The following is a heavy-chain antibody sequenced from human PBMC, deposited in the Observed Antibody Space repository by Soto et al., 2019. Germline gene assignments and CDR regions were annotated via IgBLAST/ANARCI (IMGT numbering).Heavy chain of an antibody. CDR2: IYSGGST. CDR3: ARFSGYPNYYFDY. V-gene: IGHV3-53*01. J-gene: IGHJ4*02. Sequence: GGALILSCPASVFTFSSNYMSWVRHAPGKGLEWVSVIYSGGSTYYADSVKGRFTISRDSSKNTLYLQMNSLRAEDTAVYYCARFSGYPNYYFDYWGQGTLVTVSS. CDR1: VFTFSSNY. D-gene: IGHD5-18*01.